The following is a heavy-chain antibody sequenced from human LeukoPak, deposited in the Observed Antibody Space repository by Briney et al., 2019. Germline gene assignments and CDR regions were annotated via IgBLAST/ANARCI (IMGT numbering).Heavy chain of an antibody. D-gene: IGHD6-6*01. CDR3: ALGATSIADDTLRLDV. Sequence: GASVKVSCKASGYAFTGYYMHWVRQAPGQGLEWMGWINPNSGGTNYAQKFQGRVTMTRDTSISTAYMELSGLRSDDTAVYYCALGATSIADDTLRLDVWGQGTTVTVSS. CDR1: GYAFTGYY. V-gene: IGHV1-2*02. CDR2: INPNSGGT. J-gene: IGHJ6*02.